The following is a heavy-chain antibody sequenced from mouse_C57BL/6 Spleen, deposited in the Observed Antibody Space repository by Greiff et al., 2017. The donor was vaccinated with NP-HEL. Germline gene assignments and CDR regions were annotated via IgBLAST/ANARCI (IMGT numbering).Heavy chain of an antibody. V-gene: IGHV1-66*01. J-gene: IGHJ4*01. Sequence: QVHVKQSGPELVKPGASVKISCKASGYSFTSYYIHWVKQRPGQGLEWIGWIYPGSGNTKYNEKFKGKATLTADTSSSTAYMQLSSLTSEDSAVYYCAREGDGYLYAMDYWGQGTSVTVSS. CDR1: GYSFTSYY. CDR2: IYPGSGNT. D-gene: IGHD2-3*01. CDR3: AREGDGYLYAMDY.